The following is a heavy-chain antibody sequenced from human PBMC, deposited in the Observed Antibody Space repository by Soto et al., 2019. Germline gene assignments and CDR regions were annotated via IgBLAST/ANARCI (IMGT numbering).Heavy chain of an antibody. CDR2: ISAYNSNT. D-gene: IGHD3-3*01. V-gene: IGHV1-18*01. Sequence: ASVKVSCKASGYTFTSYGISWVRQAPGQGLEWMGWISAYNSNTNYAQKLQGRVTMTTDTSTSTAYMELRSLRSDDTAVYYCARVPMDYDFWSGLPPPYGMDVWGQGTTVTVSS. J-gene: IGHJ6*02. CDR3: ARVPMDYDFWSGLPPPYGMDV. CDR1: GYTFTSYG.